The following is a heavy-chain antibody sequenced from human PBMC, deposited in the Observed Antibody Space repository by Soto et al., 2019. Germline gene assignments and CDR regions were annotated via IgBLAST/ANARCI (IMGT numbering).Heavy chain of an antibody. J-gene: IGHJ4*02. CDR2: INSDGSST. CDR3: ARETNWGPDY. V-gene: IGHV3-74*01. Sequence: WSSLRLSCAAFGFTFSSYWMNWVRQAPGKGLVWVSRINSDGSSTSYADSVKGRFTISRDNAKNTLYLQMNSLRAEDTAVYYCARETNWGPDYWGQGTLVTVSS. CDR1: GFTFSSYW. D-gene: IGHD7-27*01.